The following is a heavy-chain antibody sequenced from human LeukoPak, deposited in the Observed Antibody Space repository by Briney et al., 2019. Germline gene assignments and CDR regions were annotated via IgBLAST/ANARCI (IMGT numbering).Heavy chain of an antibody. CDR3: AREPLAVTTIYYYYYMDV. D-gene: IGHD4-17*01. V-gene: IGHV3-30*04. CDR2: ISYDGSNK. J-gene: IGHJ6*03. CDR1: GFTFSSYA. Sequence: GGSLRLSCAASGFTFSSYAMHWVRQAPGKGLEWVAVISYDGSNKYYADSVKGRFTISRDNAKNTLYLQMNSLRAEDTAVYYCAREPLAVTTIYYYYYMDVWGKGTTVTVSS.